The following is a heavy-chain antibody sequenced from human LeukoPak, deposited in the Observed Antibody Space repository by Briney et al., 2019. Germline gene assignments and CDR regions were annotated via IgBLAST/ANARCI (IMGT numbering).Heavy chain of an antibody. J-gene: IGHJ4*02. CDR1: GFTVSSNY. D-gene: IGHD4-11*01. CDR3: AKLTTS. Sequence: QPGGSLRLSCAASGFTVSSNYMTWVRQAPGKGLEWVAVTVGGGGTYYADSVKGRFTISRDNSNNTLYLQMNSLRAEDTAVYYCAKLTTSWGQGTLVTVSS. V-gene: IGHV3-53*01. CDR2: TVGGGGT.